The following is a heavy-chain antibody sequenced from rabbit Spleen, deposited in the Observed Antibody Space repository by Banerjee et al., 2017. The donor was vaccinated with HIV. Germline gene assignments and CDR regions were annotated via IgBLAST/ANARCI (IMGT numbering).Heavy chain of an antibody. CDR1: GFSFSSNW. CDR2: IDTSNGDT. D-gene: IGHD1-1*01. V-gene: IGHV1S45*01. J-gene: IGHJ2*01. Sequence: LEESGGGLVKPGGTLTLTCTVSGFSFSSNWICWVRQAPGKGLEWIACIDTSNGDTDCANWPIGRFTISKASSTTVTLQMTSLTAADTATYFCARNYVNAFDPWGPGTLVTVS. CDR3: ARNYVNAFDP.